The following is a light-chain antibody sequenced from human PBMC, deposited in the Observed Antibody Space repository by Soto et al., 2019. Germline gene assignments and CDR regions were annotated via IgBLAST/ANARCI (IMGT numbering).Light chain of an antibody. CDR3: HQYDSWT. CDR2: GAS. Sequence: EIVLTQSPGTLSLSPGERATLSCRASQSFNSIYLAWYQQKPGQAPRLLIYGASSRATGIPDRFSGSGSGTDFTLTISRLEPEDFAVYYCHQYDSWTLGQGTKVEIK. V-gene: IGKV3-20*01. CDR1: QSFNSIY. J-gene: IGKJ1*01.